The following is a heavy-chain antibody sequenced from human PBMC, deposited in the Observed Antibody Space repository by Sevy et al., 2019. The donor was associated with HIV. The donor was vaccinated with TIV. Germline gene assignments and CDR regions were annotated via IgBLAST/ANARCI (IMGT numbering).Heavy chain of an antibody. J-gene: IGHJ5*02. Sequence: GGSLRLSCAASGFTFSSYAMSWVRQAPGKGLEWVSAISGSGGSTYYADSVKGRFTISIDNSKNTLYLQMKSLRAEDTAVYYCAKDDRYCSSTGCSINWFDPWGQGTLVTVSS. CDR2: ISGSGGST. CDR1: GFTFSSYA. V-gene: IGHV3-23*01. CDR3: AKDDRYCSSTGCSINWFDP. D-gene: IGHD2-2*01.